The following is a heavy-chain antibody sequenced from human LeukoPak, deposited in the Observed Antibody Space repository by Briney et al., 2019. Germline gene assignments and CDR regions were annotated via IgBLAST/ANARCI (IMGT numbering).Heavy chain of an antibody. CDR1: GFTFSSYA. CDR3: AERGAEVGATVAPGDY. J-gene: IGHJ4*02. D-gene: IGHD1-26*01. V-gene: IGHV3-23*01. Sequence: GGSLRLSCAASGFTFSSYAMSWVRQAPGKGLEWVSAISGSGGSTYYADSVKGRFTISRDNSKNTLYLQMSSLRAEDTAVYYCAERGAEVGATVAPGDYWGQGTLVTVSS. CDR2: ISGSGGST.